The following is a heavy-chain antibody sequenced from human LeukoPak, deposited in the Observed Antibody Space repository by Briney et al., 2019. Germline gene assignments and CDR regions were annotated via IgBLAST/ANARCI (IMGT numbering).Heavy chain of an antibody. V-gene: IGHV4-4*07. D-gene: IGHD3-3*01. J-gene: IGHJ3*02. CDR1: GGSISSYH. CDR3: AKYYDFWSGYYDI. Sequence: SQTLSLTCTVSGGSISSYHWSWIRQPAGKGLEWIGRIYISGITNYNPSLKSRVTMSIDTSKNQFSLKLGSVTAADTAVYYCAKYYDFWSGYYDIWGQGTMVTVSS. CDR2: IYISGIT.